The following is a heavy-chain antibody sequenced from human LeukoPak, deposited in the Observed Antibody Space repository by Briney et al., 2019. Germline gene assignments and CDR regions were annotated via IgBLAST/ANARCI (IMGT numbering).Heavy chain of an antibody. V-gene: IGHV1-2*02. CDR1: GYTFTGYY. D-gene: IGHD1-1*01. CDR3: ATGTTAGFDF. CDR2: INPNSGGT. Sequence: ASVKVSCKASGYTFTGYYMHWVRQAPGQGLEWMGGINPNSGGTNYAQKFQGRVTMTRDTSISTAYMELSSLTSEDTAVYYCATGTTAGFDFWGQGTLVTVSS. J-gene: IGHJ4*02.